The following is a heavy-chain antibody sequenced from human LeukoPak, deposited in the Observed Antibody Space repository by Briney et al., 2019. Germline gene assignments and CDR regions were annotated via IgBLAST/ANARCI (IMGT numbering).Heavy chain of an antibody. Sequence: GGSLRLSCAASGFTFSGYWMNWVRQAPGKGLEWVANMKADGSEKYYVDSVKGRFTISRDNAKNSLYLQMNSLRAEDTAVYYCARERHYGSGTHYMAFYSDSWGQGTLVTVSS. CDR3: ARERHYGSGTHYMAFYSDS. V-gene: IGHV3-7*01. J-gene: IGHJ4*02. D-gene: IGHD3-10*01. CDR2: MKADGSEK. CDR1: GFTFSGYW.